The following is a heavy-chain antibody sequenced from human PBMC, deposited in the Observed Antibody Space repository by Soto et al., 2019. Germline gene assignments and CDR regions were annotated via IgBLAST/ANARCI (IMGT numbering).Heavy chain of an antibody. Sequence: QVLLVQSGTEVKKPGASVKLSCKASGYTFTSYAIHWVRQAPGQGLEWMGKITTATGDTRYSQNFEGRVTIASDTSATTAYMELSSLTSEDTAVFYCVRGLRVDSGYNSDAGRVYYYHGMDVWGQGTTVTVSS. V-gene: IGHV1-3*04. CDR2: ITTATGDT. J-gene: IGHJ6*02. CDR3: VRGLRVDSGYNSDAGRVYYYHGMDV. CDR1: GYTFTSYA. D-gene: IGHD5-12*01.